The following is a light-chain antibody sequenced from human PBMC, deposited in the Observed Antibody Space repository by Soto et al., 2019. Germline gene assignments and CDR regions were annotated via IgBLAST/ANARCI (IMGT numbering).Light chain of an antibody. CDR3: QSYDSSLSAWV. J-gene: IGLJ3*02. V-gene: IGLV1-40*01. CDR1: SSNIGARYD. Sequence: QSVLTQPPSVSGAPGQRVTISCTGSSSNIGARYDVHWYQQFPGTAPKLLICANSNRPSGVPDRFSGSKSGTSASLAITGLQAEYEADYYCQSYDSSLSAWVFGGGTKVTAL. CDR2: ANS.